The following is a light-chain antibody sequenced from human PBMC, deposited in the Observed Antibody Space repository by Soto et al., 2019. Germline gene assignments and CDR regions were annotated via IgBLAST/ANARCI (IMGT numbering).Light chain of an antibody. V-gene: IGLV2-14*01. CDR2: DVS. J-gene: IGLJ2*01. CDR1: GSDIGGYNY. Sequence: QSALTQPASVSGSPGQSITISCTGTGSDIGGYNYVSWYQQHPGRAPKLMIRDVSNRPSGVSNRFSASKSGNTAFLAISGLHADDEAEYYCTSYTSRNTLVFGGGTKLTVL. CDR3: TSYTSRNTLV.